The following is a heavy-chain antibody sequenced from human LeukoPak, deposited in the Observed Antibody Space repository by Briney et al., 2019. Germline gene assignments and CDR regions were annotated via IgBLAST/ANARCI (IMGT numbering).Heavy chain of an antibody. D-gene: IGHD3-22*01. V-gene: IGHV4-59*12. Sequence: SETLSLTCTVSGGSISSYYWSWIRQPPEKGLEFIGYIYYSGNTNYNPSLKSRVTISVDTSKNQFSLKLSSVTAADTAVYYCARIDTSGYNGYSFDYWGHGTLVTVSS. J-gene: IGHJ4*01. CDR3: ARIDTSGYNGYSFDY. CDR1: GGSISSYY. CDR2: IYYSGNT.